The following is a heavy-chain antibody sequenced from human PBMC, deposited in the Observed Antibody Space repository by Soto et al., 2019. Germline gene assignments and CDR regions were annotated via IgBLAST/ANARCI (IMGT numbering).Heavy chain of an antibody. D-gene: IGHD3-10*01. CDR1: GFPFWTYS. V-gene: IGHV3-23*01. J-gene: IGHJ4*02. CDR2: VSANGQGI. Sequence: EVKLLESGGGLVQPGGSVRLSCEASGFPFWTYSMSWVRQAPGKGLEWVSAVSANGQGIYYADSVRGRFTISRDNSKNTVFLHMDSLSAEDTTVYYCAKDRHYPRDYFHYWGQGTLVTVSS. CDR3: AKDRHYPRDYFHY.